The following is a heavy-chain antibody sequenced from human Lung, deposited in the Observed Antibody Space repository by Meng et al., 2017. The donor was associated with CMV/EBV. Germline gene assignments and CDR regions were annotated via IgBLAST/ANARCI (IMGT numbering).Heavy chain of an antibody. Sequence: GGSLRLXCAASGFTFSSYAMHWVRQAPGKGLEWVANIRFDGTNKYHADSVKGRFTISRDNSKNTLYLQMNSLRAEDTAVYYCAKRGDSCGTYAMDVWGQGXTVTVSS. D-gene: IGHD3-22*01. J-gene: IGHJ6*02. CDR2: IRFDGTNK. CDR1: GFTFSSYA. CDR3: AKRGDSCGTYAMDV. V-gene: IGHV3-30*02.